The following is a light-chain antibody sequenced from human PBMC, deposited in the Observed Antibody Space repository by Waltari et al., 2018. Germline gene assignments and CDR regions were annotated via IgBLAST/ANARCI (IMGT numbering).Light chain of an antibody. J-gene: IGLJ1*01. Sequence: SDLTQPASVSGSPGQSPTIARTGLRSAGGGYHFVSWYQQYPGKAPKLVIYDVSARPSGASDRFSGSKSGNTASLVISGLQPEDEADYYCSSYTATRHYVFGTGTKVTVL. CDR3: SSYTATRHYV. CDR1: RSAGGGYHF. V-gene: IGLV2-14*03. CDR2: DVS.